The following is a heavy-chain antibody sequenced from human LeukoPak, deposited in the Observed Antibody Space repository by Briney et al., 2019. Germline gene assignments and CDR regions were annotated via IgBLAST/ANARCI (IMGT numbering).Heavy chain of an antibody. J-gene: IGHJ4*02. Sequence: SETLSLTCTVSGGSISSYYWSWIRQPPGKGLEWIGYIYYSGSTNYNPSLKSRVTISVDTSKNQFSLKLSSVTAADTAVYYCARDGGNSDGFEYWGQGTLVTVSS. CDR3: ARDGGNSDGFEY. CDR1: GGSISSYY. V-gene: IGHV4-59*01. D-gene: IGHD4-23*01. CDR2: IYYSGST.